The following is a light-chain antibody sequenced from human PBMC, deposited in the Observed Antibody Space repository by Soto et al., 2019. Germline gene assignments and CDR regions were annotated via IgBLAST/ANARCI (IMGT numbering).Light chain of an antibody. CDR3: CSYTSSSIRV. CDR1: SSDVGGYNH. J-gene: IGLJ3*02. V-gene: IGLV2-14*01. Sequence: QSALTQPASVSGSPGQSITISCTGTSSDVGGYNHVSWYQQHPGKAPKLIIYEVRNRPSGVSNRLSGSKSGNTASLTISGLQADDEADYYCCSYTSSSIRVFGGATKVTVL. CDR2: EVR.